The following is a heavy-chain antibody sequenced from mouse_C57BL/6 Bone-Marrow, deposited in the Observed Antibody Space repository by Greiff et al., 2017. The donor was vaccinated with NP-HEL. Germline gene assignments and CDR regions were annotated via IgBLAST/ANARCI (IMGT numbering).Heavy chain of an antibody. Sequence: QVHVKQPGAELVKPGASVKLSCKASGYTFTSYWMHWVKQRPGRGLEWIGRIDPNSGGTKYNEKFKSKATLTVDKPSSTAYMQLSSLTSEDSAVYYCARWVIYYGNEDYFDYWGQGTTLTVSS. CDR2: IDPNSGGT. CDR1: GYTFTSYW. CDR3: ARWVIYYGNEDYFDY. J-gene: IGHJ2*01. V-gene: IGHV1-72*01. D-gene: IGHD2-1*01.